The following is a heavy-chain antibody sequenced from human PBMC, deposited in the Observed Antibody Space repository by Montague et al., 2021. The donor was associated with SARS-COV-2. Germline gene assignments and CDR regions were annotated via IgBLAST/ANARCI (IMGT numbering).Heavy chain of an antibody. CDR3: ARGLRYHHYVLDV. D-gene: IGHD3-16*01. CDR2: ISSGSSST. J-gene: IGHJ6*02. Sequence: SLRLSCAASGFTFSDFHMSWIRQAPGTGLEWASYISSGSSSTKFADSVKGRFTISRDNAKNSLYLQMNSLRVEDTAVYYCARGLRYHHYVLDVWGQGTTVTVSS. V-gene: IGHV3-11*05. CDR1: GFTFSDFH.